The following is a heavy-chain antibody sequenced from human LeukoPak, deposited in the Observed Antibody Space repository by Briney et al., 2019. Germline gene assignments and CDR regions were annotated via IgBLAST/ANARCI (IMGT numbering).Heavy chain of an antibody. CDR3: ASASSHRIGAGGDY. J-gene: IGHJ4*02. V-gene: IGHV3-74*01. CDR1: GFTLSNYW. D-gene: IGHD6-13*01. Sequence: GGSLRLSCAASGFTLSNYWMPWVRQAPGKGLVWVSRIHTDGSGRNYADSVKGRFTISRDNAKNSLYLQMNSLRAEDTAVYYCASASSHRIGAGGDYGGQGTLVTVSS. CDR2: IHTDGSGR.